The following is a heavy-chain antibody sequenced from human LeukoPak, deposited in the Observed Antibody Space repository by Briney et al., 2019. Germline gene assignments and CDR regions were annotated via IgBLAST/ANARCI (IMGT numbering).Heavy chain of an antibody. CDR1: GGSISSGGYY. Sequence: SQTLSLTCTVSGGSISSGGYYWSWIRQHPGKGLEWIGYIYYSGSTYYNPSLKSRVTISVDTSKNQSSLKLSSVTAADTAVYYCARGVVAATQIDYWGQGTLVTVSS. V-gene: IGHV4-31*03. D-gene: IGHD2-15*01. J-gene: IGHJ4*02. CDR3: ARGVVAATQIDY. CDR2: IYYSGST.